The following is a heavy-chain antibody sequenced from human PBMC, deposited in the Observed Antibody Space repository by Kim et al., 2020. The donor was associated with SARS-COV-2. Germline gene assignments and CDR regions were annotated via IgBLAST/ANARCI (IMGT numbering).Heavy chain of an antibody. CDR2: INNSGST. V-gene: IGHV4-34*01. CDR1: GGSFSGYY. CDR3: AAQWGNYYGSGSLFKRYCDY. Sequence: SETLSLTCAVYGGSFSGYYWSWIRQPPGKGLEWIGEINNSGSTNYNPYFKSRVTISVDTSKNQFPLKLSSVTAADTAVYYCAAQWGNYYGSGSLFKRYCDYWRQGTLVSVSS. D-gene: IGHD3-10*01. J-gene: IGHJ4*02.